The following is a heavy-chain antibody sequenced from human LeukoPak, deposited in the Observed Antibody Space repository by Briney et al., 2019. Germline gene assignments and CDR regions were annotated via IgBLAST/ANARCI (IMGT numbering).Heavy chain of an antibody. D-gene: IGHD6-13*01. J-gene: IGHJ4*02. V-gene: IGHV1-2*02. CDR1: GYTFTGYY. CDR2: INPNSGGT. Sequence: ASVKVSCKASGYTFTGYYMHWVRQAPGQGLEWMGWINPNSGGTNYAQKFQERVTITRDMSTSTAYMELSSLRSEDTAVYYCAAVGYSSSWYLEHYFDYWGQGTLVTVSS. CDR3: AAVGYSSSWYLEHYFDY.